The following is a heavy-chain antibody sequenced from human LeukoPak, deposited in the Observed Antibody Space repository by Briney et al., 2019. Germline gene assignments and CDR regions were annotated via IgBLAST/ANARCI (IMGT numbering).Heavy chain of an antibody. CDR3: APTRDMGGVYYFDY. V-gene: IGHV3-30*02. Sequence: GGSLRLSCAASGFTFDDYAMHWVRQAPGKGLEWVAFIRYDGSNKYYADSVKGRFTISRDNSKNTLYLQMNSLRAEDTAVYYCAPTRDMGGVYYFDYWGQGTLVTVSS. J-gene: IGHJ4*02. CDR1: GFTFDDYA. CDR2: IRYDGSNK. D-gene: IGHD3-3*01.